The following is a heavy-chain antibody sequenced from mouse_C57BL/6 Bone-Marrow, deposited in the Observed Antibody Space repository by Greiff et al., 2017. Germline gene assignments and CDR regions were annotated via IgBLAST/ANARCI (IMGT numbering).Heavy chain of an antibody. V-gene: IGHV14-4*01. CDR2: IDPENGDT. CDR1: GFNIKDDY. CDR3: APLAWFAY. Sequence: VQLKQSGAELVRPGASVKLSCTASGFNIKDDYMHWVKQRPEQGLEWIGWIDPENGDTEYASKFQGKATITVDTSSNTAYLQLSSLTSVDTAVYYCAPLAWFAYWGQGTLVTVSA. J-gene: IGHJ3*01.